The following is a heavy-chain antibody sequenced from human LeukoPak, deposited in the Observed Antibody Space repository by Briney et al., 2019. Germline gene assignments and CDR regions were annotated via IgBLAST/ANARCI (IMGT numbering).Heavy chain of an antibody. CDR2: ISWNGGNI. D-gene: IGHD3-16*01. J-gene: IGHJ4*02. CDR3: TTAPWGGGN. V-gene: IGHV3-20*04. CDR1: GFSFDDYG. Sequence: GGSLRLSCVASGFSFDDYGMFWVRQTPGKGLEWVSGISWNGGNIGYADSVKGRFTISRDDSKNTLYLQMNSLKTEDTAVYYCTTAPWGGGNWGQGTLVTVSS.